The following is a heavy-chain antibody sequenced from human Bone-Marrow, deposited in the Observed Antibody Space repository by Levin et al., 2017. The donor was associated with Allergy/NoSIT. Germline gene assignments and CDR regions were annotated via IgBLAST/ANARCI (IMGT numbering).Heavy chain of an antibody. CDR1: GFSFNAYS. CDR3: ARVFSGCDY. J-gene: IGHJ4*02. V-gene: IGHV3-21*01. D-gene: IGHD6-19*01. CDR2: ISSGGDHI. Sequence: LSLTCAASGFSFNAYSMNWIRQAPGRGLEWVSTISSGGDHIYYADSVKGRFTISRDNAKNSLYLQMNSLRGEDTAVYYCARVFSGCDYWGQGTLVTVSS.